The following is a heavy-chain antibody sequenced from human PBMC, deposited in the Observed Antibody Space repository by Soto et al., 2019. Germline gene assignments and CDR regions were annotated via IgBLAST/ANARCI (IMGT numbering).Heavy chain of an antibody. CDR3: ASKFGELLADAFDI. CDR2: IYYSGYT. D-gene: IGHD3-10*01. J-gene: IGHJ3*02. V-gene: IGHV4-39*07. CDR1: GGYISSSSYY. Sequence: ASETLSLTCTVSGGYISSSSYYWGWIRQPPGKGLEWIGSIYYSGYTYYNPSLKSRVTISVDTSNNQFSLKMTSVTAADTAVYYCASKFGELLADAFDIWGQGTVVTVSS.